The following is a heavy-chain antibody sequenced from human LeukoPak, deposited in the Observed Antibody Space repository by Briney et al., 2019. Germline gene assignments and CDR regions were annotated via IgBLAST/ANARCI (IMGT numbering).Heavy chain of an antibody. CDR2: IYRSGST. J-gene: IGHJ6*03. V-gene: IGHV4-38-2*02. CDR3: ARTGARYYYYYMDV. CDR1: GYSISSGYY. D-gene: IGHD1-26*01. Sequence: SETLSLTCTVSGYSISSGYYWGWIRQPPGKGLEWIGTIYRSGSTYSNPSLRGRVTISVDTSKNQFSLKLSSVTAADTAVYYCARTGARYYYYYMDVWGKGTTVTVSS.